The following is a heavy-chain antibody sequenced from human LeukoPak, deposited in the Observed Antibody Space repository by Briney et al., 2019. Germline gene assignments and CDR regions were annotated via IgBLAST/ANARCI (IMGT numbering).Heavy chain of an antibody. CDR3: ARGDSGYDYGFDY. J-gene: IGHJ4*02. Sequence: ASVKVSCKASGYTFTSYGISWVRQAPGQGLEWMGGIIPIFGTTNYAQKFQGRVTITTDEPTSTGYMELRSLRSDDTAVYFCARGDSGYDYGFDYWGQGTLVTVSS. CDR1: GYTFTSYG. D-gene: IGHD5-12*01. CDR2: IIPIFGTT. V-gene: IGHV1-69*05.